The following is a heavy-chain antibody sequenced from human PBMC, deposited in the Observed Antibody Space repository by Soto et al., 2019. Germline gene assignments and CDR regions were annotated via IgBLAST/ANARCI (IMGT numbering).Heavy chain of an antibody. J-gene: IGHJ4*02. Sequence: TGGSLRLSCAASGFTFTSNSMNWVRQAPGKGLEWISYITSSSTTIYYADSVKGRFTISRDNAKXXXXXXXXXXXXXXTAPYYCARGRVGTAYFDYWGQGALVTVSS. D-gene: IGHD3-10*01. V-gene: IGHV3-48*01. CDR1: GFTFTSNS. CDR2: ITSSSTTI. CDR3: ARGRVGTAYFDY.